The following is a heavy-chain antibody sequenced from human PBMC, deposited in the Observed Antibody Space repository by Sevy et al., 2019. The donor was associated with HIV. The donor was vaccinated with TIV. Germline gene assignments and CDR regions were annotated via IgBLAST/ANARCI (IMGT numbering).Heavy chain of an antibody. Sequence: GGSLRLSCAASGFTFNNYAMSWVRQAPGKGLEGKGLEWVSTISGGGGGTYYADSVRGRFTTSRDNSKNTLYLQVNSLRVEDTAGYYCAKHYIHDIADGWYFDLWGRGTLVTVSS. J-gene: IGHJ2*01. CDR2: ISGGGGGT. CDR3: AKHYIHDIADGWYFDL. V-gene: IGHV3-23*01. CDR1: GFTFNNYA. D-gene: IGHD6-13*01.